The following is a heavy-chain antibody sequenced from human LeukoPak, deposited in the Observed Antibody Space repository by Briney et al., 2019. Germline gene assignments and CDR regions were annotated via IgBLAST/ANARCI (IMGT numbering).Heavy chain of an antibody. J-gene: IGHJ5*02. D-gene: IGHD3-10*01. V-gene: IGHV4/OR15-8*01. CDR2: IYHSGST. Sequence: SETLSLTCGVSGGSISNTNWWTWVRQPPGKVLEWIGEIYHSGSTNYNPSLKSRVTISVDKSKNQFSLKLSSVTAADTAVYYCARTSRINMVLDPWGQGTLVTVSS. CDR1: GGSISNTNW. CDR3: ARTSRINMVLDP.